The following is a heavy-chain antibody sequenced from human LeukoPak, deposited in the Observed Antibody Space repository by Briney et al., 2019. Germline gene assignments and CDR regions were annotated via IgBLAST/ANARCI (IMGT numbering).Heavy chain of an antibody. CDR2: ISGSGGST. V-gene: IGHV3-23*01. CDR3: AKNTYYYDSSGYYYFDY. Sequence: GGSLRLSCAASGFTFSDYPMTWVRQAPGKGLEWVSAISGSGGSTYYADSVKGRFTISRDNSKNTLYLQMNSLRAEDTAVYYCAKNTYYYDSSGYYYFDYWGQGTLVTVSS. D-gene: IGHD3-22*01. CDR1: GFTFSDYP. J-gene: IGHJ4*02.